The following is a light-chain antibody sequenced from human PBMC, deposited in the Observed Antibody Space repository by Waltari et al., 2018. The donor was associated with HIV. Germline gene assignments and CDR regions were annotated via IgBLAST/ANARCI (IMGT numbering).Light chain of an antibody. V-gene: IGKV3-20*01. CDR1: QSVGSDY. Sequence: EVVLTQSPGTLSLSPGERATLSCRASQSVGSDYLAWYQQTPGQAPRLLIHGASSRATGIPDRFSGSGSGTDFTITISRLEPEDLAFYCCQHYGRPYTFGQGTKLEIK. CDR2: GAS. J-gene: IGKJ2*01. CDR3: QHYGRPYT.